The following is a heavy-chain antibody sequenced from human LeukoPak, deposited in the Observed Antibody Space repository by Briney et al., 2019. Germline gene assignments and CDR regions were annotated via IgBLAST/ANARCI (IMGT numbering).Heavy chain of an antibody. CDR2: ISWNSGSI. J-gene: IGHJ4*02. D-gene: IGHD2-8*01. V-gene: IGHV3-9*01. Sequence: PGGSLRLSCAASGFTFDDYAMHWVRQAPGKGPEWVSGISWNSGSIGYADSVKGRFTISRDIAKNSLYLQMNSLRAEDTALYYCARNLGYCTNGVCHTRFDYWGQGTLVAASS. CDR1: GFTFDDYA. CDR3: ARNLGYCTNGVCHTRFDY.